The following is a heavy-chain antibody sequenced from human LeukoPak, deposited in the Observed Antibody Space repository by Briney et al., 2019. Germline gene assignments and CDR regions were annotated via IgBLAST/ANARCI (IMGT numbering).Heavy chain of an antibody. Sequence: SETLSLTCTVSGGSISSYYWSWIRQPPGKGLEWIGYIYYSGSTNYNPSLKSRVTISVDTSKNQFSLKLSSVTAADTAVYYCARLVYLDWYFDLWGRGTLVTASS. CDR1: GGSISSYY. J-gene: IGHJ2*01. V-gene: IGHV4-59*08. CDR3: ARLVYLDWYFDL. D-gene: IGHD1-14*01. CDR2: IYYSGST.